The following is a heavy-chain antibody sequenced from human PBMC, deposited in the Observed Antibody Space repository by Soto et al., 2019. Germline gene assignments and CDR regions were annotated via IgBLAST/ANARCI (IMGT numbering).Heavy chain of an antibody. CDR3: ARSLELHTQYYYYYYGMDV. Sequence: PSQTLSLTCAISGDSVSSNSAAWNWIRQSPSRGLEWLGRTYYRSKWYNDYAVSVKSRITINPDTSKNQFSLQLNSVTPEDTAVYYCARSLELHTQYYYYYYGMDVWGQGTTVTVSS. D-gene: IGHD1-7*01. J-gene: IGHJ6*02. CDR2: TYYRSKWYN. CDR1: GDSVSSNSAA. V-gene: IGHV6-1*01.